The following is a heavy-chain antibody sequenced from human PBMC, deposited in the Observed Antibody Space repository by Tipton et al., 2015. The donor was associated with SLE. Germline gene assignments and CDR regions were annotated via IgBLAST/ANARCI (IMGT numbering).Heavy chain of an antibody. Sequence: GLVKPSETLSLTCAIYSGSFSGYHWSWIRQSPGKGLEWIGEINYSGDTNYNPSLKSRVTISVATSKNQLSLKLSSVTAADTAVYYCARGVAHYYDSGSFDIWGQGTMVTVSS. CDR1: SGSFSGYH. J-gene: IGHJ3*02. D-gene: IGHD3-22*01. V-gene: IGHV4-34*01. CDR2: INYSGDT. CDR3: ARGVAHYYDSGSFDI.